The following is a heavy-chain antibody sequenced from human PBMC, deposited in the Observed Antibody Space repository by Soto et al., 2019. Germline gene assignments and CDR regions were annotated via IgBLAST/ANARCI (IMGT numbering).Heavy chain of an antibody. CDR1: GFTFEDYT. CDR2: ISWDGGTT. D-gene: IGHD3-16*01. Sequence: EVQLVESGGDVVQPGGSLRLSCAASGFTFEDYTIHCVRQAPGKALERVSLISWDGGTTYYTHSVKGRFTISRDNSKNSLYLQMNSLRPEDTALYYCAKDGSQKDDDGNWLGSWGQGTRVTVSS. J-gene: IGHJ5*01. V-gene: IGHV3-43*01. CDR3: AKDGSQKDDDGNWLGS.